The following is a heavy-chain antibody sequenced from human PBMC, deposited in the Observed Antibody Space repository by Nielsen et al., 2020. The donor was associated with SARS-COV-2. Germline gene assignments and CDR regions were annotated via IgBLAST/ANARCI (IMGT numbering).Heavy chain of an antibody. Sequence: GESLKISCAASGFTFSSYSMNWVRQAPGKGLEWVSYISSSSSTIYYADSVKGRFTISRDNAKNSLYLQMNSLRAEDTAVYYCAKDRGGDILTGYDSFDNWGQGTLVTVSS. V-gene: IGHV3-48*01. D-gene: IGHD3-9*01. J-gene: IGHJ4*02. CDR2: ISSSSSTI. CDR1: GFTFSSYS. CDR3: AKDRGGDILTGYDSFDN.